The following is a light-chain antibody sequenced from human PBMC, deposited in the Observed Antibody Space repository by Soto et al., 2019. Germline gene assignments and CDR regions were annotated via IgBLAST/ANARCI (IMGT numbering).Light chain of an antibody. V-gene: IGKV3-15*01. CDR1: QYVSGH. CDR2: GVS. J-gene: IGKJ2*01. CDR3: QQYNSYSGT. Sequence: EIVLTQSPVNLSVSPGERVTLSCRASQYVSGHFAWYQQRPGQAPRLIISGVSTRATGVPARFSGSGSGTEFTLTISSLQPDDFATYYCQQYNSYSGTFGQGTKVDIK.